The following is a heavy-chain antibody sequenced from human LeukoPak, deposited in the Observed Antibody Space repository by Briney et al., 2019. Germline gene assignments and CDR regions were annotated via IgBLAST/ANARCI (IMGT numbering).Heavy chain of an antibody. CDR2: LYYSGST. J-gene: IGHJ4*02. D-gene: IGHD5-12*01. CDR3: ARLYGYSGYSDY. V-gene: IGHV4-39*01. CDR1: GGSISSSSYY. Sequence: SETLSLTFTVSGGSISSSSYYWGWIRQPPGKGLEWIGSLYYSGSTFYNPSLRGRVTISVDTSKSQFSLKLSSVTAADTAVYYCARLYGYSGYSDYWRQGTLVTVSS.